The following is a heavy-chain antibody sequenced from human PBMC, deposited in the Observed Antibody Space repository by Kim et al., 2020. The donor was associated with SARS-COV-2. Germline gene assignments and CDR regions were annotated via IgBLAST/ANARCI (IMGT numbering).Heavy chain of an antibody. Sequence: GESLKISCKGPGYNFPSYWIGWVRQMPGKGLEWMGIIYPGDSDTRYSPSFQGQVTISADKSTTTAYLQGSSLKASDTAMYYCARSAGPYDYYFDYWGQGTLVTVSS. CDR1: GYNFPSYW. CDR2: IYPGDSDT. D-gene: IGHD3-16*01. CDR3: ARSAGPYDYYFDY. J-gene: IGHJ4*02. V-gene: IGHV5-51*01.